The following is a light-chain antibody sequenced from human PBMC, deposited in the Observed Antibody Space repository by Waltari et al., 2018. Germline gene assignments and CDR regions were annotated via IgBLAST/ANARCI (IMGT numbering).Light chain of an antibody. CDR3: QQYDFYSLT. Sequence: DIQMTQSPSTLSASEGDRVTITCRASHTINNYLGWYQQKPGKAPKLVIYDASSLESGVPSRFSGSGSGTEFTLTISSLQPDDFATYYFQQYDFYSLTFGGGTRVEIK. CDR1: HTINNY. CDR2: DAS. J-gene: IGKJ4*01. V-gene: IGKV1-5*01.